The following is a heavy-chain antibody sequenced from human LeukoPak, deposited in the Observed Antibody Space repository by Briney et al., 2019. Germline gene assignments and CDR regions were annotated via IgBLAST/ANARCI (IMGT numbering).Heavy chain of an antibody. Sequence: ASVKVSCKASGYTFTGYYMHWVRQAPGQGLEWMGRINPNSGGTNYAQKFQGRITMTRDTSISTAYMELSRLRSDDTAVYYCARGSAAGTWSNWFDPWGQGTLVTVSS. D-gene: IGHD6-13*01. CDR2: INPNSGGT. J-gene: IGHJ5*02. CDR3: ARGSAAGTWSNWFDP. CDR1: GYTFTGYY. V-gene: IGHV1-2*06.